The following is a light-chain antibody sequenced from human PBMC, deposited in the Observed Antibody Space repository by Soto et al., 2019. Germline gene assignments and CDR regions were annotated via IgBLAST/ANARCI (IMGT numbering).Light chain of an antibody. Sequence: DIVLTQSPDSLAVSLGERATINCKSSQSVVYSSNNKNYLAWYQQKPGQPPKLLIYWSSTRESGVPDRFSGSGSGTDFTLTISSLQAEDVAVYYCQQYYSTPTFDQGTKVEIK. V-gene: IGKV4-1*01. CDR2: WSS. J-gene: IGKJ1*01. CDR3: QQYYSTPT. CDR1: QSVVYSSNNKNY.